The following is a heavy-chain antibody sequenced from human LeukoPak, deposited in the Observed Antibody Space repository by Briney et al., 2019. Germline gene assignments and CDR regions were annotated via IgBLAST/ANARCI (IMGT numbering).Heavy chain of an antibody. CDR1: GFTVDTKY. CDR3: ARVGDHCHWHFDL. Sequence: GGSLRLARAPSGFTVDTKYMNWVRQAPGKGLEYVSILYIGGDTYYADSVKGRFTISRHNSTNTLSRQINSLTPEPTAVYHCARVGDHCHWHFDLWGGGTLVTVSS. D-gene: IGHD2-21*01. V-gene: IGHV3-53*01. J-gene: IGHJ2*01. CDR2: LYIGGDT.